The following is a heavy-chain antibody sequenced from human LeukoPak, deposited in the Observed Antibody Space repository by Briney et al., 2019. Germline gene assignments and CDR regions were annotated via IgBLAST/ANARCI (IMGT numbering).Heavy chain of an antibody. Sequence: PGGSLRLSCAASGFTFSSYWMSWVRQAPGKGLEWVANIKQDGSEKYYVDSVKGRFTISRDNAKNSLYLQMNSLRAEDTAVYYCARSGGRLTGYSYYFDYRGQGTLVTVSS. CDR3: ARSGGRLTGYSYYFDY. J-gene: IGHJ4*02. CDR1: GFTFSSYW. D-gene: IGHD3-9*01. CDR2: IKQDGSEK. V-gene: IGHV3-7*01.